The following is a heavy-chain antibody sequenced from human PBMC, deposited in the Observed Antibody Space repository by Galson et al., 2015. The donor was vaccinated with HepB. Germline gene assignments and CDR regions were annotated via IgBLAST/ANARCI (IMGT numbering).Heavy chain of an antibody. CDR3: ARVVAVVTGPKYYYYGMDV. D-gene: IGHD4-23*01. J-gene: IGHJ6*02. CDR2: INHSGST. Sequence: LSLTCAVYGGSFSGYYWSWVRQPPGKGLEWIGEINHSGSTNYNPSLKSRVTISVDTSKNQFSLKLSSVTAADTAVYYCARVVAVVTGPKYYYYGMDVWGQGTTVTVSS. CDR1: GGSFSGYY. V-gene: IGHV4-34*01.